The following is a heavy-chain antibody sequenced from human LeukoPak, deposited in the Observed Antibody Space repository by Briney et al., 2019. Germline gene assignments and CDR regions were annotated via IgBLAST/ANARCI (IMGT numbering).Heavy chain of an antibody. CDR2: IYHSGST. J-gene: IGHJ4*02. Sequence: SETLSLTCTVSGGSISSGGYYWSWIRQPPGKGLEWIGYIYHSGSTYYNPSLKSRVTISVDTSKNQFSLKLSSVTAADTAVYYCARDRGYSRSKEDTPLPGYFDYWGQGTLVTVSS. D-gene: IGHD6-13*01. CDR1: GGSISSGGYY. V-gene: IGHV4-30-2*01. CDR3: ARDRGYSRSKEDTPLPGYFDY.